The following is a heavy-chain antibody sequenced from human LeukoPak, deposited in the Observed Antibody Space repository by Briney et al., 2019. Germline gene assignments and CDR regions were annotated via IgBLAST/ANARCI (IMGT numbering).Heavy chain of an antibody. D-gene: IGHD4-11*01. CDR1: GYTFTGYY. CDR3: ARDLYSHHDAFDI. Sequence: ASVKVSCKASGYTFTGYYMHWVRQAPGQGLEWMGWINPNSGGTNYAQKFQGRVTMTRDTSISTAYMELSRLRSDDTAVYYCARDLYSHHDAFDIWGQGTMVTVSS. V-gene: IGHV1-2*02. J-gene: IGHJ3*02. CDR2: INPNSGGT.